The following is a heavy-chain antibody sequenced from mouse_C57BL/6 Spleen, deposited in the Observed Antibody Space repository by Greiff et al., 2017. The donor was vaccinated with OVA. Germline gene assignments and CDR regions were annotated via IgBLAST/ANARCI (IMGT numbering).Heavy chain of an antibody. J-gene: IGHJ1*03. Sequence: EVQVVESEGGLVQPGRSMKLSCTASGFTFSDYYMAWVRQVPEKGLEWVANINYDGSSTYYLDSLKSRFIISRDNAKNILYLQMSSLKSEDTATYYCARITTVVADWYFDVWGTGTTVTVSS. CDR3: ARITTVVADWYFDV. CDR2: INYDGSST. D-gene: IGHD1-1*01. V-gene: IGHV5-16*01. CDR1: GFTFSDYY.